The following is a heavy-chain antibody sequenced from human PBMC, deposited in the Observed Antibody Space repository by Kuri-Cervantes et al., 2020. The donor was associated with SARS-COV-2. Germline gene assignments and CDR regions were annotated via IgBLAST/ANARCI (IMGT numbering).Heavy chain of an antibody. CDR1: GFSLSTSGVG. CDR2: IYWDDDK. CDR3: AHSLNYDFWSGENWFDP. J-gene: IGHJ5*02. V-gene: IGHV2-5*02. D-gene: IGHD3-3*01. Sequence: SGPTLVKPTQTLTLTCTFSGFSLSTSGVGVGWIRQPPGKALEWLALIYWDDDKRYSPSLKGRLTITKDTSKNQVVLTMTNMDPVDTATYYCAHSLNYDFWSGENWFDPWGQGTLVTVSS.